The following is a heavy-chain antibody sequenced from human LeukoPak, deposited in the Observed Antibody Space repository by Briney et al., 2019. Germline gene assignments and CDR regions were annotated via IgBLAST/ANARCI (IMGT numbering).Heavy chain of an antibody. CDR3: GSDPNGDYVGALGY. CDR2: VTGGGGGT. V-gene: IGHV3-23*01. J-gene: IGHJ4*01. D-gene: IGHD2-8*01. CDR1: GLSFSSYA. Sequence: GGSLRLSCEASGLSFSSYAFAWVRQVPGKGLEWVAAVTGGGGGTHFADSVKGRFTISRDNSKNTMYLQMNSLRAEDTAIYFCGSDPNGDYVGALGYWGRGALVTVSS.